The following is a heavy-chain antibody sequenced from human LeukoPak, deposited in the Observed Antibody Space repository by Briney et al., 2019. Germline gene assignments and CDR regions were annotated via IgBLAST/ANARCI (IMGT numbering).Heavy chain of an antibody. J-gene: IGHJ4*02. D-gene: IGHD6-13*01. CDR3: ARDRGVVGSSWPYYFDY. CDR2: IIPIFGTA. Sequence: GSSVKVSCKASGGTFSSYAISWVRQAPGQGLEWMGRIIPIFGTANYAQKFQGRVTITTDESTSTAYMELSSLRSEDTAVYYCARDRGVVGSSWPYYFDYWGQGPLVTVSS. V-gene: IGHV1-69*05. CDR1: GGTFSSYA.